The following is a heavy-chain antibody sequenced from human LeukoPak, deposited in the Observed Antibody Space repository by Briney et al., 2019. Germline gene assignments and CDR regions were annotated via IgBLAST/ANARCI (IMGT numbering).Heavy chain of an antibody. D-gene: IGHD6-13*01. CDR2: IIPIFGTA. Sequence: ASVKVSCKASGGTFSSYAISWVRQAPRQGLEWMGGIIPIFGTANYAQKFQGRVTITADESTSTAYMELSSLRSEDTAVYYCARASGAPYSSSWYYFDYWGQGTLVTVSS. J-gene: IGHJ4*02. V-gene: IGHV1-69*13. CDR1: GGTFSSYA. CDR3: ARASGAPYSSSWYYFDY.